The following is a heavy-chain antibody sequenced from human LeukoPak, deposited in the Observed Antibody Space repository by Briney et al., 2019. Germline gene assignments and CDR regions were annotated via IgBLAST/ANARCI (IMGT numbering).Heavy chain of an antibody. V-gene: IGHV3-20*04. D-gene: IGHD3-9*01. CDR2: INWNGGST. J-gene: IGHJ6*03. Sequence: GGSLRLSCAASGFTFDDYGMSWVRQAPGKGLEWVSGINWNGGSTGYADSVKGRFTISRDNAKNSLYLQMNSLRAEDTALYYCARVPKYYDILTGYFYYYYMDVWGKGTTVTVSS. CDR3: ARVPKYYDILTGYFYYYYMDV. CDR1: GFTFDDYG.